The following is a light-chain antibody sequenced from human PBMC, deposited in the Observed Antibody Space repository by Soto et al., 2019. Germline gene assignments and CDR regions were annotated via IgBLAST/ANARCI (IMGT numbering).Light chain of an antibody. Sequence: IQMTQSPSSLYASVGDRVSITCRESQSITSYLNWYQQKPGKAPKLLIYAASSLESGVPSRFSGSGSGTDFTLTISSLQPEDFATYCCLQDYNYPRTFGQGTKVDIK. CDR3: LQDYNYPRT. V-gene: IGKV1-6*01. J-gene: IGKJ1*01. CDR2: AAS. CDR1: QSITSY.